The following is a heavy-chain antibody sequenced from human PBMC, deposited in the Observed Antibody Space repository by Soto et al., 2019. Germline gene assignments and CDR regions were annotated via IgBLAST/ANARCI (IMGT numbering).Heavy chain of an antibody. CDR2: VYWTGRT. D-gene: IGHD2-8*01. Sequence: PSETLSLTCSVSGDSITTNGYYWGWIRQPPGKGLQWIGNVYWTGRTFSHPSLTSRVFISVDTSKNEFSLWLTSVTAADTAVYYCARSHYTYGLLIDYWGPGTLVTVSS. CDR1: GDSITTNGYY. J-gene: IGHJ4*02. CDR3: ARSHYTYGLLIDY. V-gene: IGHV4-39*01.